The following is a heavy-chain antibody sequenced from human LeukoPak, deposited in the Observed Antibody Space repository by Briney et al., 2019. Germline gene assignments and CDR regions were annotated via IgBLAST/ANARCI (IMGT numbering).Heavy chain of an antibody. Sequence: RGSLRLSCAASGFTFSDHYMDWVRQAPGKGRGWVGRIRNKANGYTIEYATSVKGRFTISRDDSKKSLYLQMNSLRTEDTAVYYCVRVGYSYGYDEYWGQGTLVTVSS. CDR3: VRVGYSYGYDEY. CDR2: IRNKANGYTI. D-gene: IGHD5-18*01. J-gene: IGHJ4*02. CDR1: GFTFSDHY. V-gene: IGHV3-72*01.